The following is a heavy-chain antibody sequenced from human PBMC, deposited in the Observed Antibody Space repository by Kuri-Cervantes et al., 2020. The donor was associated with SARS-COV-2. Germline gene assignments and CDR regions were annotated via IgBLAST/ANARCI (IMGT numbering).Heavy chain of an antibody. J-gene: IGHJ4*02. CDR1: GYTFTSYY. D-gene: IGHD3-22*01. CDR2: INPSGGST. Sequence: ASVKVSCKASGYTFTSYYMHWVRQAPGQGLEWMGIINPSGGSTSYAQKFQGRVTMTRDTSTSTVYMELSSLRSEDTAVYYCARDVFPAYYYDSSGPTPGMWWGQGTLVTDSS. CDR3: ARDVFPAYYYDSSGPTPGMW. V-gene: IGHV1-46*01.